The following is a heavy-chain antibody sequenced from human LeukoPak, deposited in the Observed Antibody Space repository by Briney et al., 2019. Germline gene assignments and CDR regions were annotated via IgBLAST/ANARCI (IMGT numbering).Heavy chain of an antibody. J-gene: IGHJ6*03. Sequence: PGGSLRLSCAASGFTFTTYWMSWVRQLPGKGLEWVANINQDGTEKYYADSVKGRFTISRDNSKNTLYLQMNSLRAEDTAVYYCARSVIQPNYYYYTDVWGKGTTVTISS. V-gene: IGHV3-7*03. D-gene: IGHD1-1*01. CDR1: GFTFTTYW. CDR2: INQDGTEK. CDR3: ARSVIQPNYYYYTDV.